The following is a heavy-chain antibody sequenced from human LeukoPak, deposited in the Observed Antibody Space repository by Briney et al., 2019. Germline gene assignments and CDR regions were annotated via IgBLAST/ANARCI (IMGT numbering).Heavy chain of an antibody. CDR2: ISYSGSTT. CDR3: ARAGPPAFDP. Sequence: PGGSLRLSCAASGFTFTNFEMNWVRQAPGKGLEWVSYISYSGSTTSYADSEKGRFTISRDNAKNSLYLQMNSLRAEDTAVYYCARAGPPAFDPWGQGTLVTVSS. J-gene: IGHJ5*02. V-gene: IGHV3-48*03. CDR1: GFTFTNFE.